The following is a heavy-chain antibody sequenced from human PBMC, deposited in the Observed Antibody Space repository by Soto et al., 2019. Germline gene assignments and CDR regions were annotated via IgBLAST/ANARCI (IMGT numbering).Heavy chain of an antibody. Sequence: QVQLVQSGAEVKKPGSSVKVSCKASGGTFSSYTISWVRQAPGQGLEWMGRIIPILGIANYAQKFQGRVTITADKSTSTAYMGLSSLRSEDTAVYYCARVGGIAAAGTILYAFDIWGQGTMVTVSS. V-gene: IGHV1-69*02. D-gene: IGHD6-13*01. CDR1: GGTFSSYT. CDR3: ARVGGIAAAGTILYAFDI. J-gene: IGHJ3*02. CDR2: IIPILGIA.